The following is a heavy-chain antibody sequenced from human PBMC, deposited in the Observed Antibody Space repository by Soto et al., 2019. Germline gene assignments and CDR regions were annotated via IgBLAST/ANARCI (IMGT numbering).Heavy chain of an antibody. CDR1: GGSFSDHY. V-gene: IGHV4-34*01. CDR3: ARVGGFNYLSDY. D-gene: IGHD3-10*01. CDR2: ISHSGST. J-gene: IGHJ4*02. Sequence: QVQLQQWGAGLLKPSETLSLTCAVYGGSFSDHYWSWIRQPPGKGLEWIGEISHSGSTNYNPSLKSRVTISVDTSKNQFSLKLSSVSAADTAVCYCARVGGFNYLSDYWGQGTLVTVSS.